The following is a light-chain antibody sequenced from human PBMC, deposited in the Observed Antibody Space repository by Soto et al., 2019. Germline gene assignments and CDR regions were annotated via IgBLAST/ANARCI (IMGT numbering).Light chain of an antibody. J-gene: IGKJ1*01. CDR3: QQYNNWPLT. V-gene: IGKV3D-15*01. CDR1: QTVGSG. CDR2: DIF. Sequence: VMTQSPGTLSVSQGESGTVSCRASQTVGSGLAWYQQKPGKAPRLLIYDIFTRATGVPTRFSGSGSGTEFTFTISSLQPEDFALYYCQQYNNWPLTFGQGTKVDI.